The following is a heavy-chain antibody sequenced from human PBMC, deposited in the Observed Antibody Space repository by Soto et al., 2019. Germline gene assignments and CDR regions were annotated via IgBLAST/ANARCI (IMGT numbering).Heavy chain of an antibody. J-gene: IGHJ4*02. CDR3: VRDSPIGSTFSGYDGIDY. CDR2: INAGNGNT. Sequence: ASVKVSCKASGCTFTSYAMHWVRQAPGQRLEWMGWINAGNGNTKYSQKFQGRVTITRDTSASTAYMELNRLRSEDTAVYYCVRDSPIGSTFSGYDGIDYWGQGTLVTVSS. D-gene: IGHD5-12*01. CDR1: GCTFTSYA. V-gene: IGHV1-3*01.